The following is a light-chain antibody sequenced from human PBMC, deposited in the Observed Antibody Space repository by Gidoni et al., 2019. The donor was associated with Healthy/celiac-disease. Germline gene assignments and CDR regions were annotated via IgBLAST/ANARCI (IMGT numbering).Light chain of an antibody. CDR2: ESS. V-gene: IGLV2-23*01. CDR1: SSDVGSYNL. Sequence: QSALTQPAPVSGSPAQSITISCTGTSSDVGSYNLVSWDQQHPGKAPKLMIYESSKRPSGVSNRFSGSKSGNTASLTISGLQAEDEADYYCCSYAGSSTHVVFGGGTKLTVL. J-gene: IGLJ2*01. CDR3: CSYAGSSTHVV.